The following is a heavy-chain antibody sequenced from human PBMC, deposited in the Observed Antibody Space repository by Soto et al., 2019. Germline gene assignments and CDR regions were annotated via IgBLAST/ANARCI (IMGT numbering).Heavy chain of an antibody. CDR1: GFTFSSYT. D-gene: IGHD1-26*01. CDR2: ISGSGSST. J-gene: IGHJ4*02. Sequence: EVQLLESGGGLVEPGGSRRLSCAASGFTFSSYTMSWVRQAPGKGLEWVSTISGSGSSTYSADSVKGRFTVSRGNSYNTLYLQMNSLRVDDTAIYYCAEAWGIDYWGQGTLVTVSS. V-gene: IGHV3-23*01. CDR3: AEAWGIDY.